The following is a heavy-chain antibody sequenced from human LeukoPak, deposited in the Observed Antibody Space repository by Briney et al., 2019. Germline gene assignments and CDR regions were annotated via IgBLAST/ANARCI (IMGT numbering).Heavy chain of an antibody. J-gene: IGHJ4*02. D-gene: IGHD6-13*01. CDR2: ISGSGGST. CDR3: AKIAAAATRDFDY. CDR1: GFTVSTNS. V-gene: IGHV3-23*01. Sequence: GGSLRLSCAASGFTVSTNSMSWVRQAPGKGLEWVSAISGSGGSTYYADSVKGRFTISRDNSKNTLYLQMNSLRAEDTAVYYCAKIAAAATRDFDYWGQGTLVTVSS.